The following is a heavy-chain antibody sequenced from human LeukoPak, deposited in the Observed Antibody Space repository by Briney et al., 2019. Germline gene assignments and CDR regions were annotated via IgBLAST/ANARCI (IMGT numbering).Heavy chain of an antibody. Sequence: PSETLSLTCTVSGYSISSGYYWGWIRPPPGKGREWIGSIYHSGSTYYNPSLRSRVTISVDTSKNHFSLKLSSVTAADTAVYYCASPRRVRFLEWLLYHYWGQGTLVTVSS. CDR1: GYSISSGYY. V-gene: IGHV4-38-2*02. D-gene: IGHD3-3*01. CDR2: IYHSGST. J-gene: IGHJ4*02. CDR3: ASPRRVRFLEWLLYHY.